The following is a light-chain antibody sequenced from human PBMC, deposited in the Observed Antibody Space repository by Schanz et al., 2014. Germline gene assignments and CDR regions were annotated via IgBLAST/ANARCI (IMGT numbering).Light chain of an antibody. V-gene: IGKV1-16*01. CDR3: QQYNSYGYT. Sequence: DIQMTQSPSSLSASVGDRVTITCRASQSITKYLNWYQHKPGKPPKILISGASNLEPGVPSRFSGGGSGTDFTLTISNLQPDDFATYYCQQYNSYGYTFGQGTKLEIK. CDR1: QSITKY. CDR2: GAS. J-gene: IGKJ2*01.